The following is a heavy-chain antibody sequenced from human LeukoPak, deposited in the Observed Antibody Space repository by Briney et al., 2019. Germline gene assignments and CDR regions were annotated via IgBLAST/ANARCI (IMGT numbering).Heavy chain of an antibody. CDR1: GFTFSSYA. CDR2: ISYDGSNK. J-gene: IGHJ4*02. D-gene: IGHD5-24*01. V-gene: IGHV3-30-3*01. Sequence: PGGSLRLSCAASGFTFSSYAMHWVRQAPGKGLEWVAVISYDGSNKYYADSVKGRFTISRDNSKNTLYLQMNSLRAEDTAVYYRARGGQKHVEMATMTDYWGQGTLVTVSS. CDR3: ARGGQKHVEMATMTDY.